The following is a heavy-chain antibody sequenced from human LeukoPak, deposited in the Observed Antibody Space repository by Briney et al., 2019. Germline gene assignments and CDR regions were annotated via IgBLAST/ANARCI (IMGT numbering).Heavy chain of an antibody. J-gene: IGHJ4*02. CDR2: INHSGST. D-gene: IGHD6-19*01. Sequence: SETLSLTCAVYGGSFSGYYWSWIRQPPGKGLEWIGEINHSGSTNYNPSLKSRVTISVDTSKNQFSLKLSSVTAADTAVYYCAREAVAAYFDYWDQGTLVTVPS. V-gene: IGHV4-34*01. CDR3: AREAVAAYFDY. CDR1: GGSFSGYY.